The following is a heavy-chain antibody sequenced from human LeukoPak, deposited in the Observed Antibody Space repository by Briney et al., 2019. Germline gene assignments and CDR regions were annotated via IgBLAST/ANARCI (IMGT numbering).Heavy chain of an antibody. CDR1: GGSISSYY. Sequence: SETLSLTCTVSGGSISSYYWSWFRQPPGKGLEWIGYIYYSGSTNYKSSLKSRVTISVDTSKNQFSLKLSSVTAADTAVYYCARDGWEMATPIDYWGQGTLVTVSS. D-gene: IGHD5-24*01. J-gene: IGHJ4*02. CDR2: IYYSGST. V-gene: IGHV4-59*12. CDR3: ARDGWEMATPIDY.